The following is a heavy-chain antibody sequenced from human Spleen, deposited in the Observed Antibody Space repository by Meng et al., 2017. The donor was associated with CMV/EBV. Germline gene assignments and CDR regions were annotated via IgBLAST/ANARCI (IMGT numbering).Heavy chain of an antibody. Sequence: QVQLVQSGAEVKKPGASVKVACKASGYTFTGYYMHWVRHAPGQGLEWMGRINPNSGGTNYAQKFQGRVTMTRDTSISTAYMELSRLRSDDTAVYYCARDCSSTSCFGDYWGQGTLVTVSS. CDR1: GYTFTGYY. CDR3: ARDCSSTSCFGDY. V-gene: IGHV1-2*06. J-gene: IGHJ4*02. D-gene: IGHD2-2*01. CDR2: INPNSGGT.